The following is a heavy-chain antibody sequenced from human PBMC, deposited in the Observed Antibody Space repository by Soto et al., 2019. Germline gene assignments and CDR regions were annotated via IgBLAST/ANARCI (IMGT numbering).Heavy chain of an antibody. CDR1: RGSINDSY. J-gene: IGHJ4*02. CDR2: IRYTGAT. CDR3: VRVAAGGHFDS. D-gene: IGHD2-15*01. V-gene: IGHV4-59*01. Sequence: PSETLSLTCTVSRGSINDSYWTWIRQPPGKSLEWIGYIRYTGATNHNPSLRGRVTMSVDTSNNQFSLKLSSVTAADTAVYYCVRVAAGGHFDSWGPGNMVTVSS.